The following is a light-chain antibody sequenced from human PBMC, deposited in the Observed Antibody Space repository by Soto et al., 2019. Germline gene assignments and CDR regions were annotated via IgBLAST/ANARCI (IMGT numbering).Light chain of an antibody. CDR3: QSYDSSLSGYV. J-gene: IGLJ1*01. CDR2: FNS. Sequence: QSVLTQPPSVSGAPGQRVTISCTGSSSNIGAGYDVHWYQQVPGAAPKLLIYFNSNRPSGVPDRFSGSKSGTSASLAITGLQAEDEADYYCQSYDSSLSGYVFGPGTKLNVL. CDR1: SSNIGAGYD. V-gene: IGLV1-40*01.